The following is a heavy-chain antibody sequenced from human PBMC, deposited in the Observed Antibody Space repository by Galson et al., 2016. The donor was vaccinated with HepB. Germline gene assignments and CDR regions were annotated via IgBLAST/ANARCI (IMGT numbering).Heavy chain of an antibody. CDR1: GFTFSSYW. CDR2: INSDGSTT. J-gene: IGHJ5*02. V-gene: IGHV3-74*01. D-gene: IGHD1-26*01. CDR3: VNLGTTRT. Sequence: SPRLSCAASGFTFSSYWMHWVRQAPGKGLVWVSRINSDGSTTHYADSVKGRFTISRDNAKNTLYLQMNNLRAEDTAVYYCVNLGTTRTWGQGTQVTVSS.